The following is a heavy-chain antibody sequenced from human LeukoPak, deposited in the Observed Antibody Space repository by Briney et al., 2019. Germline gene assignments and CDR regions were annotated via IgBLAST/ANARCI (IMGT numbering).Heavy chain of an antibody. CDR3: ATATLAVADAFDI. CDR1: GYTLTELS. J-gene: IGHJ3*02. D-gene: IGHD6-19*01. CDR2: FDPEDGET. V-gene: IGHV1-24*01. Sequence: ASVKVSCKVSGYTLTELSMHWVRQAPGKGLEWMGGFDPEDGETIYARKFQGRVTMTEDTSTDTAYMELSSLRSEDTAVYYCATATLAVADAFDIWGQGTMVTVSS.